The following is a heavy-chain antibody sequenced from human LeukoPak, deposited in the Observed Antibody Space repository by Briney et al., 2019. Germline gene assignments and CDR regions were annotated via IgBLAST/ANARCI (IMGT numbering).Heavy chain of an antibody. J-gene: IGHJ6*02. D-gene: IGHD3-3*01. V-gene: IGHV1-18*01. Sequence: ASVEVSCKASGYTFTSYGISWVRQAPGQGLEWMGWISAYNGNTNYAQKLQGRVTMTTDTSTSTAYMELRSLRSDDTAVYYCARGENDFSYYYGMDVWGQGTTVTVSS. CDR2: ISAYNGNT. CDR1: GYTFTSYG. CDR3: ARGENDFSYYYGMDV.